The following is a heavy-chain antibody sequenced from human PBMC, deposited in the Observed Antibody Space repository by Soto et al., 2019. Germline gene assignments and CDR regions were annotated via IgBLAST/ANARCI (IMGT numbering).Heavy chain of an antibody. J-gene: IGHJ4*02. D-gene: IGHD6-19*01. CDR1: GFTFSSYS. V-gene: IGHV3-48*01. CDR3: ASSSGWYLAPHPPL. CDR2: ISSSSSTI. Sequence: GGSLRLSCAASGFTFSSYSMNWVRQAPGKGLEWVSYISSSSSTIYYADSVKGRFTISRDNAKNSLYLQMNSLRAEDTAVYYCASSSGWYLAPHPPLWGQGTLVTVSS.